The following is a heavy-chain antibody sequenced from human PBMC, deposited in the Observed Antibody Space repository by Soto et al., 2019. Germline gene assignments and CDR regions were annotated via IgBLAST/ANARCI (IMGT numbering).Heavy chain of an antibody. J-gene: IGHJ6*02. CDR2: IIPIVGTA. D-gene: IGHD3-16*02. Sequence: SVKVSCKASGGTFSSYAISWVRQAPGQGLEWMGGIIPIVGTANYAQKFQGRGTITADKSTSTAYMELSSLRSEDTAVYYCARAKKIHDYVWGSYRSYYYYGMDVWGQGTTVTVSS. CDR3: ARAKKIHDYVWGSYRSYYYYGMDV. V-gene: IGHV1-69*06. CDR1: GGTFSSYA.